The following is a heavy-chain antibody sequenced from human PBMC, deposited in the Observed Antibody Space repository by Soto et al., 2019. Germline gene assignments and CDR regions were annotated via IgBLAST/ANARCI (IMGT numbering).Heavy chain of an antibody. Sequence: PSETLSLTCTVSGGSISSYYWSWIRQPPGKGLEWIGYIYYSGSTNYNPSLKSRVIISVDTSKNQFSLKLSSVTAADTVVYYCASYDSSDRFDYWGQGTLVTVSS. CDR2: IYYSGST. D-gene: IGHD3-22*01. V-gene: IGHV4-59*01. J-gene: IGHJ4*02. CDR3: ASYDSSDRFDY. CDR1: GGSISSYY.